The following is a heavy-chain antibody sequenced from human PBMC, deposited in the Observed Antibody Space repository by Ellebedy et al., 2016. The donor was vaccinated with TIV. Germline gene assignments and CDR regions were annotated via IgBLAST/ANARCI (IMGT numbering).Heavy chain of an antibody. CDR3: AAGGLVVYCGGYCYMDL. CDR2: IVAGSGDT. J-gene: IGHJ6*02. CDR1: GFTFVSST. D-gene: IGHD2-21*02. V-gene: IGHV1-58*01. Sequence: AASVKVSCKAFGFTFVSSTVQWVRQARGQPLEWIGWIVAGSGDTKHAQTFQERVTITRDVSGETAFLELSSLRPEDTAVYYCAAGGLVVYCGGYCYMDLWGQGTTVTVSS.